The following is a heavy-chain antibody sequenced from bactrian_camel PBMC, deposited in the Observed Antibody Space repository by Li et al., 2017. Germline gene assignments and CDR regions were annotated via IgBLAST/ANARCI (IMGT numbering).Heavy chain of an antibody. J-gene: IGHJ4*01. V-gene: IGHV3S53*01. CDR2: VINDRGT. Sequence: HVQLVESGGGSVQAGGSLRLSCAISGSTYNDRSMGWYRQAPGKERELVSTVINDRGTYYADSVKGRFAISRGDTKNTLYLQMNNLRPEDTAMYYCAAGWASARTIPDLRGQGTQVTVS. CDR1: GSTYNDRS. CDR3: AAGWASARTIPDL. D-gene: IGHD5*01.